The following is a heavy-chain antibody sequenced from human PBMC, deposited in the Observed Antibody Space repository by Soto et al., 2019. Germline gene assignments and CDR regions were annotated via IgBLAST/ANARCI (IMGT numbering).Heavy chain of an antibody. CDR1: GFVFSAYY. CDR2: ISSSSSHK. V-gene: IGHV3-11*05. Sequence: QVQLVESGGGLVKAGGSLRLSCAASGFVFSAYYMTWIRQAPGKGLEWLTYISSSSSHKNYADSVKGRFTISRDNAKNSVYLQINSLRAEDTAVYYCARRISAHFDYWGQGTLVTVSS. J-gene: IGHJ4*02. CDR3: ARRISAHFDY.